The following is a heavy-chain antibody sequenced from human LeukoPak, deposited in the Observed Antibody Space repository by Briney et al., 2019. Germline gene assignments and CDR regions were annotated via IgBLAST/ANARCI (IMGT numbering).Heavy chain of an antibody. V-gene: IGHV4-39*01. CDR2: IYYSGST. Sequence: PSETLSLTCTVSGGSISSSSYYWGWIRQPPGKGLEWIGSIYYSGSTYYNPSLKSRVTISVDTSKNQFSLKLSSVTAADTAVYYCARPEVVAARGFDPWGQGTLVTVSS. CDR1: GGSISSSSYY. D-gene: IGHD2-15*01. J-gene: IGHJ5*02. CDR3: ARPEVVAARGFDP.